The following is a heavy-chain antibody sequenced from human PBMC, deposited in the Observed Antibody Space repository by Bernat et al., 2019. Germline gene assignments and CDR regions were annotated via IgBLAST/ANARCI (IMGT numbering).Heavy chain of an antibody. Sequence: EVQLVETGGGLIQPGGSLRLSCAASGFTVSSNYMSWVRQAPGKGLEWVSVIYSGGSTYYADSEKGRFTISRDNSKNTLYLQMNSLRAEDTAVYYCASISMVQGSYYYYYMDVWGKGTTVTVSS. CDR2: IYSGGST. D-gene: IGHD3-10*01. J-gene: IGHJ6*03. CDR3: ASISMVQGSYYYYYMDV. V-gene: IGHV3-53*02. CDR1: GFTVSSNY.